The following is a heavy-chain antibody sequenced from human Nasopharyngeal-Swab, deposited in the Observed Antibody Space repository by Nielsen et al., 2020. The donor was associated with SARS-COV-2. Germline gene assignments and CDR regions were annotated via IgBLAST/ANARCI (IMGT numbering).Heavy chain of an antibody. V-gene: IGHV3-13*01. CDR2: IGTAGDT. Sequence: GESLKISCAASGFTFSSYDMHWVRPATGKGLEWVSAIGTAGDTYYPGSVKGRFTISRENAKNSLYLQMNSLRAGDTAVYYCARERTDCSGGSCYSYGMDVWGQGTTVTVSS. J-gene: IGHJ6*02. CDR1: GFTFSSYD. CDR3: ARERTDCSGGSCYSYGMDV. D-gene: IGHD2-15*01.